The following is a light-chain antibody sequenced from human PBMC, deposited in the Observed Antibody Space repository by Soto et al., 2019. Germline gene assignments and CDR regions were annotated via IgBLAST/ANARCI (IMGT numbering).Light chain of an antibody. CDR3: HQYVGSPWA. V-gene: IGKV3-20*01. Sequence: EIVLTQSPGTLSLSPGERATLSCRASQSVNSFLAWFQQKPGQAPRLLIYGASNRATGIPDRFSGSGSETDFTLTITRLEPEDSAVYYCHQYVGSPWAFGQGTKVEIK. CDR1: QSVNSF. CDR2: GAS. J-gene: IGKJ1*01.